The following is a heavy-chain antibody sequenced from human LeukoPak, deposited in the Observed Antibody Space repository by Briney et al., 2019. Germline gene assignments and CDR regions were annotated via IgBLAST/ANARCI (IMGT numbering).Heavy chain of an antibody. CDR1: GFTFSSYW. Sequence: GGSLRLSCAASGFTFSSYWMHWVRQAPGKGLVWVSINYSGTDTYYADSVKGRFTISRDNSKYTLYLQMNSLRGEDTAVCYCAKGRQLRRADAFDIWGQGTMVTVSS. CDR2: NYSGTDT. D-gene: IGHD1-26*01. CDR3: AKGRQLRRADAFDI. V-gene: IGHV3-53*01. J-gene: IGHJ3*02.